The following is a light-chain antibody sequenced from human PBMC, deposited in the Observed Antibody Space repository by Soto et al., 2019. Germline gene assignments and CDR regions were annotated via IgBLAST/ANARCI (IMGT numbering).Light chain of an antibody. Sequence: SALTPPASVSGSPGQSIAISCTGTSSDVGGYDYVSWYQQQPDKAPKLMIYEVTKRPSGVSNRFSGSKSGNTASLTISGLQAEDEADYYCSSHTSGSTRVFGTGTKVTVL. J-gene: IGLJ1*01. V-gene: IGLV2-14*01. CDR3: SSHTSGSTRV. CDR2: EVT. CDR1: SSDVGGYDY.